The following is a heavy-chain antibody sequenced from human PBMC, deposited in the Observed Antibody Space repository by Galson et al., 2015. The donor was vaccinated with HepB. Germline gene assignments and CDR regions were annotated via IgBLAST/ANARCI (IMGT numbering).Heavy chain of an antibody. CDR2: IYYSGST. Sequence: ATLSLTCAVSGGSISSYNWSWIRQPPGKGLEWIGYIYYSGSTNYNPSLKSRVTISVDTSKNQFSLKLSSVTAADTAVYYCARVRSAAFDIWGQGTMVTVSS. CDR1: GGSISSYN. CDR3: ARVRSAAFDI. V-gene: IGHV4-59*08. D-gene: IGHD3-10*01. J-gene: IGHJ3*02.